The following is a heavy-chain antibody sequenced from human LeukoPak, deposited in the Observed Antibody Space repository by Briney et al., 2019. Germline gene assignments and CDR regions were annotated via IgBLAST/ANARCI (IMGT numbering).Heavy chain of an antibody. D-gene: IGHD4-17*01. CDR1: GFTFSSYA. V-gene: IGHV3-23*01. Sequence: AGGSLRLSCAASGFTFSSYAMSWVRQAPGKGLEWVPAISGSGGSTYYADSVKGRFTISRDNSKNTLYLQMNSLRAEDTAVYYCAKVLYGDYDLDYWGQGTLVTVSS. J-gene: IGHJ4*02. CDR2: ISGSGGST. CDR3: AKVLYGDYDLDY.